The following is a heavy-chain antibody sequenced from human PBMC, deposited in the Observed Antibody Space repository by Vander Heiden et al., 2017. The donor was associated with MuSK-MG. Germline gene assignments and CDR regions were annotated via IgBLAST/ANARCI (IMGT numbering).Heavy chain of an antibody. J-gene: IGHJ4*02. CDR1: GESFSGYY. CDR2: INHSGNT. D-gene: IGHD6-19*01. Sequence: QVQLQQWGAGLLKPSETLSLTCAVYGESFSGYYWSWIRQPPGKRLEWLGEINHSGNTNYNPSLKRRLTTSLGTSKKPISLRLTSVTAPGTAVYYCARGSFSPGTGWYYFDSWGQGILVTVSS. V-gene: IGHV4-34*01. CDR3: ARGSFSPGTGWYYFDS.